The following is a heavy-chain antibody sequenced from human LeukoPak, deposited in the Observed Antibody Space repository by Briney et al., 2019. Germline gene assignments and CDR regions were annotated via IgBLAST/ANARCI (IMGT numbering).Heavy chain of an antibody. J-gene: IGHJ4*02. CDR3: VRGDSRDY. V-gene: IGHV3-21*01. CDR2: IPDSGTYS. D-gene: IGHD6-13*01. Sequence: GGSLRLSCAASGFTFSTYTMNWVRQAPGKGLEWVSSIPDSGTYSHHADSVKGRFTISRDNAKNSLYLDMNCLRAEDTAVYYCVRGDSRDYWGQGTLVTVSS. CDR1: GFTFSTYT.